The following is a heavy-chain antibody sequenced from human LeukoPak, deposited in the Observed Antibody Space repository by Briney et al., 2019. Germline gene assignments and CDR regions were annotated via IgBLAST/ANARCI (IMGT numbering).Heavy chain of an antibody. CDR1: SHTFTSYG. D-gene: IGHD4-17*01. CDR3: ARDNGDYNFDY. Sequence: ASVKVSCKASSHTFTSYGLSRVRQAPGQGLEWMGWISVYRSKTNYAQKLQGRITLTTDASTRTTFMELRSLRSDDTAVYYCARDNGDYNFDYWGQGTLVTVSS. V-gene: IGHV1-18*01. CDR2: ISVYRSKT. J-gene: IGHJ4*02.